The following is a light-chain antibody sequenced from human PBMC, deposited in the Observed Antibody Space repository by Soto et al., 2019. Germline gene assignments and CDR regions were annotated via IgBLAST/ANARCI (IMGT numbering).Light chain of an antibody. J-gene: IGKJ1*01. CDR2: GAS. V-gene: IGKV3-20*01. CDR3: QQYGSSPWT. CDR1: QSVSSSY. Sequence: EIVLTQSPGILSLSPGERATISYRASQSVSSSYLAWYQQKPGQAPRLLIYGASSRATGIPDRFSGSGSGTDFTLTISRLEPEDFAVYYGQQYGSSPWTFGQGTKVEIK.